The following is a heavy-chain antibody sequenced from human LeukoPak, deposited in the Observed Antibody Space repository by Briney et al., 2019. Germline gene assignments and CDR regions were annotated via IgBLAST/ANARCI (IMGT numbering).Heavy chain of an antibody. V-gene: IGHV3-23*01. D-gene: IGHD6-6*01. CDR2: ISGSGGST. CDR1: GFTFRSYD. Sequence: GGSLRLYCAASGFTFRSYDMSWVRQAPGKGLEWVSAISGSGGSTYYADSVKGRFTISRDNSKNTLYLQMNSLRAEDTAVYYCAKDGTWRFSINWFDPWGQGTLVTVSS. J-gene: IGHJ5*02. CDR3: AKDGTWRFSINWFDP.